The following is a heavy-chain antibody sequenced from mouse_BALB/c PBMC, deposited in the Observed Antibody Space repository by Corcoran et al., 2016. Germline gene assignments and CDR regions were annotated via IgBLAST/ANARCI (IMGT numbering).Heavy chain of an antibody. CDR2: IDPENGNT. CDR3: ARREYGNYVWFAY. V-gene: IGHV14-1*02. Sequence: EVQLQQSGAELVRPGALVKLSCKASGFNIKDYYMHWVKQRPEQGLEWIGWIDPENGNTIYDPKFQGKASITADTSSNTAYLQLSSLTSEDTAVYYCARREYGNYVWFAYWGQGTLVTVSA. J-gene: IGHJ3*01. CDR1: GFNIKDYY. D-gene: IGHD2-10*02.